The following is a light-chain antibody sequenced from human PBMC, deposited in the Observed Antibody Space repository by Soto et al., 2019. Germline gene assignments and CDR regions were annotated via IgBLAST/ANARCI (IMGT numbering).Light chain of an antibody. Sequence: QSVLTPPASVSGSPGQSITISCTGTSSDVGAYNFVSWYQHHPGRAPKLIIYEVTIRPSGVSNRFSGSKSGNTASLTISGLQAEDEADYYCSSYTTSAPYVFGSGTKGNVL. CDR3: SSYTTSAPYV. V-gene: IGLV2-14*01. CDR1: SSDVGAYNF. J-gene: IGLJ1*01. CDR2: EVT.